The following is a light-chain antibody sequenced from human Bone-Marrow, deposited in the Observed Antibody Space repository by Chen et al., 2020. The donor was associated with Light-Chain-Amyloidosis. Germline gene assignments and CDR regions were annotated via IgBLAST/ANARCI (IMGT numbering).Light chain of an antibody. CDR3: AAWDDRLNGWV. V-gene: IGLV1-44*01. CDR2: RNN. J-gene: IGLJ3*02. Sequence: QSLLTQPPSASVTAGQRVTISFSGSSSTIGSLTVNWYQQLPGTAPQLLIYRNNQRPSGVPDRFAGSKSGGSASLAISGPRSEDEADYYCAAWDDRLNGWVFGGGTKLTVI. CDR1: SSTIGSLT.